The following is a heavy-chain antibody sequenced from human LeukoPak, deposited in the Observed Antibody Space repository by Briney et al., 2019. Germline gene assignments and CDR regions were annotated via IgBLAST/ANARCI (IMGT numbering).Heavy chain of an antibody. Sequence: ASVKVSCKASGYTFTSYYMHWVRQAPGQGLEWMGIINPSGGSTSYAQKFQGRVTMTRDTSTSTVYMELSSLRSEDTAVYCCARDRTPSIVVVTAINLYYYYGMDVWGQGTTVTVSS. V-gene: IGHV1-46*01. CDR1: GYTFTSYY. D-gene: IGHD2-21*02. CDR3: ARDRTPSIVVVTAINLYYYYGMDV. J-gene: IGHJ6*02. CDR2: INPSGGST.